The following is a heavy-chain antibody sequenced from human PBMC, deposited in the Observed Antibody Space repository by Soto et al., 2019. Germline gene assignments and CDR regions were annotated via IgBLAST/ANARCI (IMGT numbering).Heavy chain of an antibody. J-gene: IGHJ4*02. CDR1: GYTFTSYA. CDR3: ARAKNSSSCFPDY. CDR2: INAGNGNA. D-gene: IGHD6-13*01. Sequence: ASVKVSCKASGYTFTSYAMHWVRQAPGQRLEWMGWINAGNGNAKYSQKFQGRVTITRDTSASTAYMELSSLRSEDAAVYYCARAKNSSSCFPDYLGQGTLVTFCS. V-gene: IGHV1-3*01.